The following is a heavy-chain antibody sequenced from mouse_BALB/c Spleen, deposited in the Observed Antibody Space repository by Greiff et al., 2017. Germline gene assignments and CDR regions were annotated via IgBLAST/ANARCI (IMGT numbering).Heavy chain of an antibody. V-gene: IGHV3-8*02. Sequence: EVKLMESGPSLVKPSQTLSLTCSVTGDSITSGYWNWIRKFPGNKLEYMGYISYSGSTYYNPSLKSRISITRDTSKNQYYLQLNSVTTEDTATYYCAPITTVVEGFAYWGQGTLVTVSA. CDR1: GDSITSGY. J-gene: IGHJ3*01. CDR2: ISYSGST. CDR3: APITTVVEGFAY. D-gene: IGHD1-1*01.